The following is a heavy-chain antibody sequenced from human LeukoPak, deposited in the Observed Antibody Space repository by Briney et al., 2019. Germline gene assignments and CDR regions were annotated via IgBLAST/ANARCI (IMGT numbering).Heavy chain of an antibody. CDR3: ARARPGGYSSSLLYWYFDL. CDR1: GGSFSGYY. CDR2: INHSGST. J-gene: IGHJ2*01. V-gene: IGHV4-34*01. D-gene: IGHD6-6*01. Sequence: SETLSLTCAVYGGSFSGYYWSWIRQPPGKGLEWIGAINHSGSTNYNPSLKSRVTISVETSKNQFSLKLSSVTAADTAVYDCARARPGGYSSSLLYWYFDLWGRGTLVTVSP.